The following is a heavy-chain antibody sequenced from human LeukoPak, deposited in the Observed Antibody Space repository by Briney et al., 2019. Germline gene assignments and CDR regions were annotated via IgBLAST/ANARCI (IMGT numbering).Heavy chain of an antibody. CDR2: INHSGSA. CDR1: GGSFSAYY. CDR3: ARGLSLSRPFDY. Sequence: SETLSLTCAVSGGSFSAYYWTWIRQPPGKGLEWIGEINHSGSANYNPSLKSRVTISLDTSKNQFSLKLSSVTAADTAVYYCARGLSLSRPFDYWGQGTLVTVSS. J-gene: IGHJ4*02. V-gene: IGHV4-34*01.